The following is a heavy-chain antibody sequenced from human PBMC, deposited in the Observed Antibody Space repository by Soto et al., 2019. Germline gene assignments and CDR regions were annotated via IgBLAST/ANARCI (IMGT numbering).Heavy chain of an antibody. CDR1: GGTFSSYA. V-gene: IGHV1-69*12. CDR2: IIPIFGTA. CDR3: ARLGVATVTTKYFQH. D-gene: IGHD4-17*01. Sequence: QVQLVQSGAEVKKPGSSVKVSCKASGGTFSSYAISWVRQAPGQGLEWMGGIIPIFGTANYAQKFQGRVTIPADESTSTAYMELSSLRSEDTAVYYCARLGVATVTTKYFQHWGQGTLVTVSS. J-gene: IGHJ1*01.